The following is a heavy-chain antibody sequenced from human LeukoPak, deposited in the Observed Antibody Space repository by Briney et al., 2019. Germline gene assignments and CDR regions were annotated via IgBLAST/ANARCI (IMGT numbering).Heavy chain of an antibody. V-gene: IGHV4-59*01. CDR1: GGSISSYY. CDR2: IYYSGST. CDR3: ARAVVAGLLGAFDI. J-gene: IGHJ3*02. Sequence: SETLSLTCTVSGGSISSYYWSWIRQPPGKGLEWVGYIYYSGSTNYNPSLKSRVTISVDTSKNQFSLKLSSVTAADTAVYYCARAVVAGLLGAFDIWGQGTMVTVSS. D-gene: IGHD6-19*01.